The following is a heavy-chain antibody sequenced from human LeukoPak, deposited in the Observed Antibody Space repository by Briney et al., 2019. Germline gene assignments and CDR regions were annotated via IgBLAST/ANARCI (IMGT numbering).Heavy chain of an antibody. Sequence: GGSLRLSCAASGFPFNAYWMTWVRQAPGKGLEWVANIRQDGDTKYYVDSVEGRFTISRDNAMNSLYLQMNSLRAEDTAIYYCARSLPYGTTWYGRSDFWGQGTLVTVSS. CDR2: IRQDGDTK. D-gene: IGHD6-13*01. CDR1: GFPFNAYW. V-gene: IGHV3-7*03. J-gene: IGHJ4*02. CDR3: ARSLPYGTTWYGRSDF.